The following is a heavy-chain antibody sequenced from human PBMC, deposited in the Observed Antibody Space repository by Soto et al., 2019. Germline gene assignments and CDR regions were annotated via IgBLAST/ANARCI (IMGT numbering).Heavy chain of an antibody. CDR3: AKDQLRIMIRGIIPEI. CDR2: ITYSGDST. V-gene: IGHV3-23*01. CDR1: GFTFSSYA. J-gene: IGHJ4*02. D-gene: IGHD3-10*01. Sequence: GGSLRLSCAASGFTFSSYAMSWVRQAPGKGLEWVSAITYSGDSTNYADSAKGRFTISRDNSKNTLYLQMNSLRAEDTAVYYCAKDQLRIMIRGIIPEIWGQGTLVTVSS.